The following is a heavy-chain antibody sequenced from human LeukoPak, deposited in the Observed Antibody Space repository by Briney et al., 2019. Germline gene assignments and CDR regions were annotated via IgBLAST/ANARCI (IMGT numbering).Heavy chain of an antibody. V-gene: IGHV4-30-4*08. CDR2: IYYSGST. CDR1: GGSISGGDYY. D-gene: IGHD3-16*01. Sequence: SETLSLTCTVSGGSISGGDYYWGWIRQPPGKGLEWCGYIYYSGSTYYNPSLKSRVTISVANTKNQFSVKMRLVTAADTAVYYCARGVGGTVDYWGQGTLVTVSS. J-gene: IGHJ4*02. CDR3: ARGVGGTVDY.